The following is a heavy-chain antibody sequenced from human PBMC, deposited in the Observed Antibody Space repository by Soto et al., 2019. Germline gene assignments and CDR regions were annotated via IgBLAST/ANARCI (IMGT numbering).Heavy chain of an antibody. Sequence: GSLRLSCAASGFIFSSYTMTWVRQAPGKGLEWVSSISSSSSNIEYADSVKGRFSVSRDNANNSLFLQINSLRAEDTAVYYCEREDYAGASPRFDYWGLGAMVTVSS. J-gene: IGHJ4*02. CDR3: EREDYAGASPRFDY. D-gene: IGHD4-17*01. CDR1: GFIFSSYT. V-gene: IGHV3-21*01. CDR2: ISSSSSNI.